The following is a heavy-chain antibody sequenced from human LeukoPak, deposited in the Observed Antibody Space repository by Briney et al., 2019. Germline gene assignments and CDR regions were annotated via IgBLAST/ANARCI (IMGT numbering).Heavy chain of an antibody. D-gene: IGHD3-22*01. CDR2: ISYDGSNE. CDR1: GFTFSSYA. CDR3: ASGRGRGYLKHFDY. V-gene: IGHV3-30-3*01. J-gene: IGHJ4*02. Sequence: PRRSLRLSCAASGFTFSSYAMHWVRQAPGKGLEWVAVISYDGSNEYYADSVKGRFTISRDNSKNTLYLQMNSLRAEDTAVYYCASGRGRGYLKHFDYWGQGTLVTVSS.